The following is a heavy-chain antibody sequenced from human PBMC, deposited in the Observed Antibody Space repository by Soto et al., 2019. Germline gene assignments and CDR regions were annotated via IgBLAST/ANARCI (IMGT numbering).Heavy chain of an antibody. CDR2: MNPNSGNT. CDR3: ARRRYFDWLPFDY. CDR1: GYTFTSYD. D-gene: IGHD3-9*01. Sequence: GASVKVSCKASGYTFTSYDINWVLQATGQGLEWMGWMNPNSGNTGYAQKFQGRVTMTRNTSISTAYMELSSLRSEDTAVYYCARRRYFDWLPFDYWGQGTLVTVSS. V-gene: IGHV1-8*01. J-gene: IGHJ4*02.